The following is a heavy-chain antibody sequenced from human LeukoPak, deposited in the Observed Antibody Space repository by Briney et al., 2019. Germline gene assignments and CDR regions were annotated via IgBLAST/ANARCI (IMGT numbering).Heavy chain of an antibody. CDR2: TYYRSKWYN. CDR3: TKESEVGTKYSWFDP. V-gene: IGHV6-1*01. CDR1: GDSVSSNSAA. D-gene: IGHD1-26*01. J-gene: IGHJ5*02. Sequence: SQTLSLTCAISGDSVSSNSAACNWIRQSPSRGLEWLGRTYYRSKWYNTNAESMNSRITINPDTSKNHFSLQLKSVTPEDTAVYYCTKESEVGTKYSWFDPWGQGTLVTVSS.